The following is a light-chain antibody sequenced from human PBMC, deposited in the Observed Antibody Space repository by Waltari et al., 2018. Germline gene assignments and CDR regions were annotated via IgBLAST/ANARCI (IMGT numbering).Light chain of an antibody. V-gene: IGLV2-14*01. CDR2: EVT. J-gene: IGLJ1*01. CDR1: SSAVGFYNY. Sequence: QSALTQPASVSGSPGQSITISCPGTSSAVGFYNYVSWSHHHPGKAPKLMFYEVTNRPSGVSNRFSGSKSGNTASLTISGLQAEDEADYYCNSYTTARNLDYVFGTGTKVTVL. CDR3: NSYTTARNLDYV.